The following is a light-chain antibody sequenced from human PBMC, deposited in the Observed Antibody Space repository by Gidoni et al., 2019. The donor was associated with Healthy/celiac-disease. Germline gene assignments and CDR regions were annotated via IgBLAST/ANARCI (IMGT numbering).Light chain of an antibody. Sequence: SYELTQPPSVSVSPGQTARITCSGDALPKQDAYWYQPQPGQAPVLVIYKDSERPSGIPERFSGSSSGTTVTLTISGVQAEDEADYYCQSADSSGTYVVFGGGTKLTVL. J-gene: IGLJ2*01. CDR3: QSADSSGTYVV. V-gene: IGLV3-25*03. CDR2: KDS. CDR1: ALPKQD.